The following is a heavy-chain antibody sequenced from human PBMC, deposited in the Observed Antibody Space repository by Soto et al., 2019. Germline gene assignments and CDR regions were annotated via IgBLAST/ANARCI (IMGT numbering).Heavy chain of an antibody. D-gene: IGHD2-15*01. Sequence: QLQLQESGPGLVKPSETLSLTCTVSGGSISSSTYCWGWIRQPPGKGLEWIGSIYYNGSTFYNPSLKSRVTISVDTSKHQFSLKLNSVTAADTAVYYCARQGVEFDSWGQGTLVTVSS. CDR2: IYYNGST. J-gene: IGHJ4*02. CDR1: GGSISSSTYC. V-gene: IGHV4-39*01. CDR3: ARQGVEFDS.